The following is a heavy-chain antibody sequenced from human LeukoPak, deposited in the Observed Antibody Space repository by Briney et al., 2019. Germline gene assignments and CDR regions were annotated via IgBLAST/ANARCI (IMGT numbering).Heavy chain of an antibody. D-gene: IGHD5-12*01. V-gene: IGHV1-2*02. Sequence: ASVKVSCKASGYTFTGYYMHWVRQAPGQGLEGMGWINPNSGGTNYAQKFQGRVTMTRDTSISTAYMELSRLRTDDTAVYYCARVERGYSGYDLRYYYGMDVWGQGTTVTVSS. CDR3: ARVERGYSGYDLRYYYGMDV. CDR1: GYTFTGYY. J-gene: IGHJ6*02. CDR2: INPNSGGT.